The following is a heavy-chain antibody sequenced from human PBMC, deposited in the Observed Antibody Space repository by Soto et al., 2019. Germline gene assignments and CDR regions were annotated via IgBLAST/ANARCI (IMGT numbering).Heavy chain of an antibody. CDR1: GFTFSSYG. CDR3: AKDLAHSRFYRSKKIAGADY. J-gene: IGHJ4*02. CDR2: ISYDGSNK. V-gene: IGHV3-30*18. Sequence: GGSLRLSCAASGFTFSSYGMHWVRQAPGKGLEWVAVISYDGSNKYYADSVKGRFTISRDNSKNTLYLQMNSLRAEDTAVYYCAKDLAHSRFYRSKKIAGADYWGQGTLVTVSS. D-gene: IGHD3-10*01.